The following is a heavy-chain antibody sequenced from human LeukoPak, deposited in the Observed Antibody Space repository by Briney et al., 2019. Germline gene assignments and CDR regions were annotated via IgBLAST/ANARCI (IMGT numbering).Heavy chain of an antibody. Sequence: VASVKVSCKASGYTFTSYYMHWVRQAPGQGLEWMGIINPSGGSTSYAQKFRGRVTMTRDTSTSTVYMELSSLRSEDTAVYYCARDYDFWSGYRGIDYWGQGTLVTVSS. V-gene: IGHV1-46*01. CDR2: INPSGGST. J-gene: IGHJ4*02. CDR3: ARDYDFWSGYRGIDY. D-gene: IGHD3-3*01. CDR1: GYTFTSYY.